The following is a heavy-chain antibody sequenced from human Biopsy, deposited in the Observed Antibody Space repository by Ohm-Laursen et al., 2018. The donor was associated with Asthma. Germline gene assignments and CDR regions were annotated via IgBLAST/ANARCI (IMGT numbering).Heavy chain of an antibody. D-gene: IGHD4-11*01. J-gene: IGHJ5*02. Sequence: SSVKVSCKASGGTFSNYVFSWVRQAPGQGLEWMGGIIPMFGTTKYTQKFQARVSITADEATSTVYMELSSLRSEDTAVYYCARVLTTEEGDTWFGPWGQGTLVTVSS. CDR3: ARVLTTEEGDTWFGP. CDR1: GGTFSNYV. CDR2: IIPMFGTT. V-gene: IGHV1-69*01.